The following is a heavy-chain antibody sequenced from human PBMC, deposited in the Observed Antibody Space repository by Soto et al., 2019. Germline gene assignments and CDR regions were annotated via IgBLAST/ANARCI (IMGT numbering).Heavy chain of an antibody. CDR2: ISGSGGST. CDR1: GFTFSSYA. CDR3: AKDPPLPYCSGGSCYGNP. J-gene: IGHJ5*02. Sequence: EVQLLESGGGLVQPGGSLRLSCAASGFTFSSYAMSWVRQAPGKGLEWVSAISGSGGSTYYSDSVKGRFTISRDNSKNTLYLQMSSLRAEDTAVYYCAKDPPLPYCSGGSCYGNPWGQGTLVTVSS. D-gene: IGHD2-15*01. V-gene: IGHV3-23*01.